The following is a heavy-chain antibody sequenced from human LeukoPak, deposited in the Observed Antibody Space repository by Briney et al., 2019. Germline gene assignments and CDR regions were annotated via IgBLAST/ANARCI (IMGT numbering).Heavy chain of an antibody. D-gene: IGHD6-19*01. CDR2: IYSSENT. J-gene: IGHJ6*02. Sequence: SETLSLTCTVSGGSVSSNNHWSWVRQPPGKGLEWIGYIYSSENTNTNYNPSLKGRVTISVDTSRNQFSLKLSSVTAADTAVYYCARNRGWYAMDVWGQGTTVTVSS. V-gene: IGHV4-61*01. CDR3: ARNRGWYAMDV. CDR1: GGSVSSNNH.